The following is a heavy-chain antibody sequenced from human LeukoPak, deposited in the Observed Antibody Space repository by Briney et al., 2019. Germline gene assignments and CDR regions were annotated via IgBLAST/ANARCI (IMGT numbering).Heavy chain of an antibody. V-gene: IGHV3-15*01. CDR2: IKSETDGGTA. CDR3: ITWRWFDP. Sequence: KPGGSLRLSCAASGFTFPNTWMGWVRQAPGKGLEWVGRIKSETDGGTADYAAPGKGRFTISRDDSKNTMYLQMNSLKTEDTAVYYCITWRWFDPWGQGTLVTVSS. J-gene: IGHJ5*02. CDR1: GFTFPNTW.